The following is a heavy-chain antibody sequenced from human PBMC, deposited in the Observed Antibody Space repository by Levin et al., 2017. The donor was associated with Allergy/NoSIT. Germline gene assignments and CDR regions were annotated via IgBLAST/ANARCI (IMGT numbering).Heavy chain of an antibody. Sequence: SCAASGFTFSSSAMSWVRQPPGKGLEWVSAASGSGINTYYADSVKGRFTISKDNSKNTLDLQMSSLRAEDTALYYCAKDRGLGGGSVFDYWGQGILVAVSS. V-gene: IGHV3-23*01. J-gene: IGHJ4*02. D-gene: IGHD4-23*01. CDR3: AKDRGLGGGSVFDY. CDR2: ASGSGINT. CDR1: GFTFSSSA.